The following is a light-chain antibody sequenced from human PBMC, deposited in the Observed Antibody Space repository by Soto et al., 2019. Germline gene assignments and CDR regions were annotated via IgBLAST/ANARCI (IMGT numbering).Light chain of an antibody. CDR2: DVS. V-gene: IGLV2-14*03. CDR3: SAHTSTSRYV. CDR1: SSDVGGNH. Sequence: QSALTQPASVSGSPGQSITLSCTGTSSDVGGNHVSWYQQHPGKAPRLIIYDVSNRPSGISNRFSGSKSDNTASLTISGLQAYDEDDYYCSAHTSTSRYVFRTGTKVPV. J-gene: IGLJ1*01.